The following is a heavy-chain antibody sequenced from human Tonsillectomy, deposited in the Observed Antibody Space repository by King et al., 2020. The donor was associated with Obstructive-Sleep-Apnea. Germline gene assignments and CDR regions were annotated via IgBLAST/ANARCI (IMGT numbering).Heavy chain of an antibody. V-gene: IGHV4-38-2*02. CDR1: GYSISSGVY. J-gene: IGHJ4*02. Sequence: VQLQESGPGLVKPSETLSLTCTVSGYSISSGVYWGWIRQPPGKGLEWIVSIYLSGSTYYNPSLRSRVTMSVDTSNNLFSLKLRSVTAADTAVYYCARDPNSGGGSCYFDYWGQGTLVAVSS. D-gene: IGHD2-15*01. CDR3: ARDPNSGGGSCYFDY. CDR2: IYLSGST.